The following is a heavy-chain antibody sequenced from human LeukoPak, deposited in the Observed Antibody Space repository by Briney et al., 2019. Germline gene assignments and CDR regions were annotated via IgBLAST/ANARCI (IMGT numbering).Heavy chain of an antibody. V-gene: IGHV3-48*03. CDR2: ISGTGATI. CDR1: GFPFSSYE. D-gene: IGHD3-10*01. CDR3: ARAKGIP. J-gene: IGHJ5*02. Sequence: GSLRLSCAASGFPFSSYEMNWVRQAPGKGLEWVSYISGTGATISYADSVRGRSTISRDNAKNSVYLQLNSLRPEDTAVYYCARAKGIPWGQGTLVTVSS.